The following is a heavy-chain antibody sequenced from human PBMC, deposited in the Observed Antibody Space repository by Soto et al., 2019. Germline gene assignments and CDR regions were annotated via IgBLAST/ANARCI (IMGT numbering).Heavy chain of an antibody. Sequence: SETLSLTCTLSVGSISSSRYYWGWIRQPPGKGLWWIGSIYYSGSSYYDPVLNSRVTFTDDTDKTEYPLMLSSVTAADTAVYYGASLVRREWWGSXRGWFDPWGQGTLVTVSS. V-gene: IGHV4-39*01. CDR2: IYYSGSS. J-gene: IGHJ5*01. D-gene: IGHD2-8*01. CDR3: ASLVRREWWGSXRGWFDP. CDR1: VGSISSSRYY.